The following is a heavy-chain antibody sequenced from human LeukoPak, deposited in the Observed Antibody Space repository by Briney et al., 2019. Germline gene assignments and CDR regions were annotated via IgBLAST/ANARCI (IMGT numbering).Heavy chain of an antibody. CDR3: AKDNFGLVPYCFDS. D-gene: IGHD2-21*01. CDR1: GFTFTDYA. J-gene: IGHJ4*02. V-gene: IGHV3-23*01. CDR2: IGGGGFNT. Sequence: GGSLRLSCVASGFTFTDYAMSWVRQAPGKGLEWVSSIGGGGFNTHYADSVKGRFSISRDTSTNTLYLEMNSLRADDPALYYCAKDNFGLVPYCFDSWGQGTLVTVSS.